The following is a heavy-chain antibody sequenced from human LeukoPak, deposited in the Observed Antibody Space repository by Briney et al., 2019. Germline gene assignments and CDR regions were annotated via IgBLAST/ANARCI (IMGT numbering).Heavy chain of an antibody. CDR3: ARGWGSSCYIDY. Sequence: SETLSLTCTSSGGSISSYYWSWIRQPAGKGLEWIGRIYTSGGTNYNPSLKSRVTMSVDTSKNQFSLNLNSVTAADTAVYYCARGWGSSCYIDYWGQGTVVTVSS. J-gene: IGHJ4*02. D-gene: IGHD6-13*01. CDR1: GGSISSYY. V-gene: IGHV4-4*07. CDR2: IYTSGGT.